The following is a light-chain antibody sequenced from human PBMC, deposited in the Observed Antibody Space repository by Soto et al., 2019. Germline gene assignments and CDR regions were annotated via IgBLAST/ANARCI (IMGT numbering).Light chain of an antibody. J-gene: IGKJ1*01. CDR2: AAS. CDR1: LGISNY. CDR3: QKYNSAPQT. Sequence: DIQMTQSPSSLSASVGDRVTITCRASLGISNYLAWYQQKPGKVPKLLIYAASILQSGVQSRFSGSGSGTDFTLTISSLQPEDVATYYCQKYNSAPQTFGQPTNVEIK. V-gene: IGKV1-27*01.